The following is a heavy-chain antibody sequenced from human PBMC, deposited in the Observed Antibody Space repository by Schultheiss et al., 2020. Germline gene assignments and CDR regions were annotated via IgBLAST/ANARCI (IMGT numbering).Heavy chain of an antibody. J-gene: IGHJ4*02. D-gene: IGHD2-21*01. Sequence: SETLSLTGTVYGGSFSSYCWSWIRQPPGKGLEWIGFMYDGGDTKYNPSLKSRVTRSVDTSTHQFSLKLTSVTAADTAVYYCSRLARCGGECYMFDYWGQGVLVTVSS. CDR3: SRLARCGGECYMFDY. CDR2: MYDGGDT. CDR1: GGSFSSYC. V-gene: IGHV4-59*01.